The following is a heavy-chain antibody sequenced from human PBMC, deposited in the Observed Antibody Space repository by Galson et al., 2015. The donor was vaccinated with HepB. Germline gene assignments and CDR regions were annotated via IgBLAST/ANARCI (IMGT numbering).Heavy chain of an antibody. CDR1: GLTFSSHW. J-gene: IGHJ4*02. D-gene: IGHD3-10*01. Sequence: SLRLSCAASGLTFSSHWMHWVRQAPGKGLVRVARIRTDGTDTNYADSVKGRFTISRDNAKNTLYLQMNSLRAEDTAVYYCARDWVLGSGSCDYWGQGTLVSVSS. V-gene: IGHV3-74*01. CDR2: IRTDGTDT. CDR3: ARDWVLGSGSCDY.